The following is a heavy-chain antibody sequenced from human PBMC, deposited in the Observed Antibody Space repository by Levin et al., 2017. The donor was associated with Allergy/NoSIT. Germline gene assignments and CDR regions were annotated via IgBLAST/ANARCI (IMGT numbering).Heavy chain of an antibody. CDR2: ISYDGSNK. CDR3: ARDWDYGTGDY. V-gene: IGHV3-30-3*01. Sequence: LSLTCAASGFTFSSYAMHWVRQAPGKGLEWVAVISYDGSNKYYADSVKGRFTISRDNSKNTLYLQMNSLRAEDTAVYYCARDWDYGTGDYWGQGTLVTVSS. CDR1: GFTFSSYA. D-gene: IGHD4-17*01. J-gene: IGHJ4*02.